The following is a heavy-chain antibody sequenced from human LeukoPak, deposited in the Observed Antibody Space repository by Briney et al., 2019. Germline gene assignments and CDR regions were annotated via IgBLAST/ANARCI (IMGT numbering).Heavy chain of an antibody. Sequence: PGGSLRLSCAASGFTFSNYWMHWVRQAPGKGLVWVSRINNVGSSTAYADYVKGRFTISRDNAKNTLYLQKNSLRAEDTAVYYCAKSRGSGLFDYWGQGTLVTVAS. CDR3: AKSRGSGLFDY. D-gene: IGHD3-10*01. CDR1: GFTFSNYW. V-gene: IGHV3-74*03. CDR2: INNVGSST. J-gene: IGHJ4*02.